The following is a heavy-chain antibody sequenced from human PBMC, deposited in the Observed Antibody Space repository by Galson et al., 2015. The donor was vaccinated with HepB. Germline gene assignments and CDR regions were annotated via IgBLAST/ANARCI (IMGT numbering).Heavy chain of an antibody. CDR3: ATMRWVYDDRGTTDIEYFQH. CDR1: GYTLTELS. J-gene: IGHJ1*01. V-gene: IGHV1-24*01. Sequence: SVKVSCKVSGYTLTELSMHWVRQAPGKGLEWMGGFDPEDGETIYAQKFQGRVTMTEDTSTDTAYMELSSLRSEDTAVYYCATMRWVYDDRGTTDIEYFQHWGQGTLVTVSS. D-gene: IGHD3-16*01. CDR2: FDPEDGET.